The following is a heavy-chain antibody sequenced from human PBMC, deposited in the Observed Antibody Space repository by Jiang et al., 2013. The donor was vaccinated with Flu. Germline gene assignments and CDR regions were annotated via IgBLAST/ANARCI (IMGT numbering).Heavy chain of an antibody. V-gene: IGHV3-30*18. CDR2: ISYDGSNK. Sequence: VQLVESGGGVVQPGRSLRLSCAASGFTFSSYGMHWVRQAPGKGLEWVAVISYDGSNKYYADSVKGRFTISRDNSKNTLYLQMNSLRAEDTAVYYCAKVPGNSGGKGYWGQGTLVTVSS. J-gene: IGHJ4*02. CDR3: AKVPGNSGGKGY. D-gene: IGHD2-15*01. CDR1: GFTFSSYG.